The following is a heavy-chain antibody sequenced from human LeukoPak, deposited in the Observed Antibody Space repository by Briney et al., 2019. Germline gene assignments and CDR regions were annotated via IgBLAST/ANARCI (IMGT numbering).Heavy chain of an antibody. CDR3: ASTEQWLAQYYFDY. CDR2: IRYDGSNK. J-gene: IGHJ4*02. Sequence: GGSLRLSCAASGFTFSSYGMHWVRQAPGKGLEWVAFIRYDGSNKYYADSVKGRFTISRDNSKNTLYLQMNSLRAEDTAVYYCASTEQWLAQYYFDYWGQGTLVTVSS. D-gene: IGHD6-19*01. V-gene: IGHV3-30*02. CDR1: GFTFSSYG.